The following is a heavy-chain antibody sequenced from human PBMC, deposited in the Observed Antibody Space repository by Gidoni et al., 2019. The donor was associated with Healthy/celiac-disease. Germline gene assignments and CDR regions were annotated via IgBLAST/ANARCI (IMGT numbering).Heavy chain of an antibody. CDR2: IIPIFGTA. Sequence: QVQLVQSGAEVKKPGSSVKVSCKASGGTFSSYAISWVRQAPGQGLEWMGGIIPIFGTANDAQKFQGRVTITADESTSTAYMELSSLRSEDTAVYYCARERGAAAPHYYYYYGMDVWGQGTTVTVSS. CDR1: GGTFSSYA. V-gene: IGHV1-69*01. CDR3: ARERGAAAPHYYYYYGMDV. J-gene: IGHJ6*02. D-gene: IGHD6-13*01.